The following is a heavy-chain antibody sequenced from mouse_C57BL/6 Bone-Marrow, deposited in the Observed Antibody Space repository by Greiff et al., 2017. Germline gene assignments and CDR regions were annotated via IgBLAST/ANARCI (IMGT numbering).Heavy chain of an antibody. CDR2: ISSGGSYT. V-gene: IGHV5-6*02. J-gene: IGHJ1*03. Sequence: VKLVESGGDLVQPGGSLKLSCAASGFTFSSSGMSWVSQTTDKRLEWVATISSGGSYTSSPHSVKGRFTITRHNAKNTLYLQMSSLKAVYTDMYYVARRGRRGYFYVWGTGTTVTVSS. CDR3: ARRGRRGYFYV. CDR1: GFTFSSSG.